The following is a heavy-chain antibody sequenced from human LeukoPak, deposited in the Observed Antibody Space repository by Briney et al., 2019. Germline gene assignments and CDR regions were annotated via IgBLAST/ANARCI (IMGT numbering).Heavy chain of an antibody. CDR3: AADWGHGAFDI. CDR2: ISGSGGST. Sequence: GGCLRLSCAASEFTFSSYGMSWVRQAPGKGLEWVSSISGSGGSTQYADSVQGRFAISRDNSKNTLYLQMNSLRVEDTAVYYCAADWGHGAFDIWGQGTMVTVSS. V-gene: IGHV3-23*01. J-gene: IGHJ3*02. D-gene: IGHD3-16*01. CDR1: EFTFSSYG.